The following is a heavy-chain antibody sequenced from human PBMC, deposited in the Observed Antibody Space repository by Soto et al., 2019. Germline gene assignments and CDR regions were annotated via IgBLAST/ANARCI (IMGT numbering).Heavy chain of an antibody. V-gene: IGHV3-30*18. CDR1: GFTFSSYA. D-gene: IGHD3-22*01. CDR2: ISYDGTNK. CDR3: AKIGIPDYYDRSGFAY. Sequence: GGSLRLSCAASGFTFSSYAMHWVRQAPGKGLEWVAVISYDGTNKYYADSVNGRLIISRDNSKNTLSLEVISLRAEDTAVYYCAKIGIPDYYDRSGFAYWGQGTLVTVSS. J-gene: IGHJ4*02.